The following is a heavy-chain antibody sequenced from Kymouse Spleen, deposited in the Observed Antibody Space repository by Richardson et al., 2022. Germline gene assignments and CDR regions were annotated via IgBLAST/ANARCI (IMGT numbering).Heavy chain of an antibody. V-gene: IGHV4-59*01. CDR2: IYYSGST. D-gene: IGHD1-7*01. J-gene: IGHJ5*02. CDR1: GGSISSYY. Sequence: QVQLQESGPGLVKPSETLSLTCTVSGGSISSYYWSWIRQPPGKGLEWIGYIYYSGSTNYNPSLKSRVTISVDTSKNQFSLKLSSVTAADTAVYYCAREITGTHNWFDPWGQGTLVTVSS. CDR3: AREITGTHNWFDP.